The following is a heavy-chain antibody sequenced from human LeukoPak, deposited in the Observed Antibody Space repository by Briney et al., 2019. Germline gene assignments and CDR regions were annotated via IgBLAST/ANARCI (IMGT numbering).Heavy chain of an antibody. D-gene: IGHD2-2*01. J-gene: IGHJ4*02. V-gene: IGHV3-30*03. CDR3: ARGSSYCDY. Sequence: GGSLRLSCAASGFTFSSYGMHWVRQAPGKGLEWVAVISYDGSNKYYADSVKGRFTISRDNSKNTLYLQMNSLRAEDTAVYYCARGSSYCDYWGQGTLVTVSS. CDR2: ISYDGSNK. CDR1: GFTFSSYG.